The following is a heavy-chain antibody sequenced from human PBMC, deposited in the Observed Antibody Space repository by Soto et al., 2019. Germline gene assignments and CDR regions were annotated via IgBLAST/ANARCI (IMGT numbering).Heavy chain of an antibody. CDR3: AKDPVAVTGYYYYYYGMDV. J-gene: IGHJ6*02. CDR2: ISYDGSNK. CDR1: GFTFSSYG. Sequence: XGSLGLSCAACGFTFSSYGMHWVRQAPGKGLEWVAVISYDGSNKYYADSVKGRFTISRDNSKNTLYLQMNSLRAEDTAVYYCAKDPVAVTGYYYYYYGMDVWGQRTTVTVSS. D-gene: IGHD1-20*01. V-gene: IGHV3-30*18.